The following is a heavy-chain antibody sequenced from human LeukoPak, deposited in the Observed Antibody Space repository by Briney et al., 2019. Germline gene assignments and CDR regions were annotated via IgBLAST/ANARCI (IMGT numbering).Heavy chain of an antibody. CDR1: GGSFSDYY. CDR2: INHSGST. Sequence: SETLSLTCAVYGGSFSDYYWSWIRQPPGKGLEWIGEINHSGSTTYNPSLKSRVIISVDTSKKQFSLKLSSVTAADTAVYYCATRTARKAFDIWGQGTLVTVSS. D-gene: IGHD1/OR15-1a*01. CDR3: ATRTARKAFDI. J-gene: IGHJ3*02. V-gene: IGHV4-34*01.